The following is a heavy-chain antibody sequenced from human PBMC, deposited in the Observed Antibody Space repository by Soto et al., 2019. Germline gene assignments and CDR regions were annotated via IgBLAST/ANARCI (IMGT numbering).Heavy chain of an antibody. CDR1: DGTISSYY. J-gene: IGHJ4*02. Sequence: QVQLQESGPGLVKPSETLSLTCTDSDGTISSYYWSWIRQAPGKGLEWIGYIYYSGSTNYNPSLKSRVTISVDTSKNQFSLKLCSVTAADTAVYYSARSDGRYWGQGTLVTVSS. CDR2: IYYSGST. CDR3: ARSDGRY. V-gene: IGHV4-59*01.